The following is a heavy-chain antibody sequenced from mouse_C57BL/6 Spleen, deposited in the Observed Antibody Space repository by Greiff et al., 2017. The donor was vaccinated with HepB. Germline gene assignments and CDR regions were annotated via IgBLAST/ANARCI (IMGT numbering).Heavy chain of an antibody. V-gene: IGHV1-69*01. CDR1: GYTFTSYW. CDR2: IDPSDSYT. J-gene: IGHJ2*01. D-gene: IGHD2-14*01. Sequence: QVQLQQPGAELVMPGASVKLSCKASGYTFTSYWMHWVKQRPGQGLEWIGEIDPSDSYTNYNQKFKGKSTLTVDKSSSTAYMQLSSLTSEDSAVYYCARRGVGTEEGYWGQGTTLTVSS. CDR3: ARRGVGTEEGY.